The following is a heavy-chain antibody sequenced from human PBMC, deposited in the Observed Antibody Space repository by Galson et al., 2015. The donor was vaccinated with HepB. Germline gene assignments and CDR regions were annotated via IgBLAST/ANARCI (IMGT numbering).Heavy chain of an antibody. J-gene: IGHJ4*02. CDR1: GYTFSGYA. D-gene: IGHD6-19*01. V-gene: IGHV7-4-1*02. CDR3: ARGGGEKWLVPFY. CDR2: INTNTGNP. Sequence: SVKVSCKASGYTFSGYAMNWVRQAPGQGPEWMGWINTNTGNPTYVQGFTRRFVFSLDTSVSTAYLQISSLKAEDTAVYYCARGGGEKWLVPFYWGQGTLVTVSS.